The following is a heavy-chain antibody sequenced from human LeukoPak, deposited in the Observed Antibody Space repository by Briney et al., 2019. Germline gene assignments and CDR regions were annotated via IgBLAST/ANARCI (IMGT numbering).Heavy chain of an antibody. CDR1: GLTFSSYG. CDR2: IWHDGSNK. J-gene: IGHJ4*02. CDR3: AMTGYSSSWYSRFDC. V-gene: IGHV3-33*01. Sequence: GRSLRLSCAASGLTFSSYGMHWVRQAPGKGLEWVAVIWHDGSNKYYADSVKGRFTIPRDNSKNTLYLQMNSLRAEDTAVYYCAMTGYSSSWYSRFDCWGQGTLVTVSS. D-gene: IGHD6-13*01.